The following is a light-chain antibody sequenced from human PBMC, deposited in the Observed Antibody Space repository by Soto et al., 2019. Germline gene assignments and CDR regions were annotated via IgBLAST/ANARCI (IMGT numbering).Light chain of an antibody. CDR3: SAYSGRDKLV. CDR1: SSDVGGYKY. V-gene: IGLV2-8*01. CDR2: EVS. Sequence: QSALTQSPSASGSPGQSVTISCTGTSSDVGGYKYVSWYQQHPGKAPKLLIYEVSERPSGVPNRFVGSKSGNTASLTVSGLQPEDEADYYCSAYSGRDKLVFGGGTKLTVL. J-gene: IGLJ3*02.